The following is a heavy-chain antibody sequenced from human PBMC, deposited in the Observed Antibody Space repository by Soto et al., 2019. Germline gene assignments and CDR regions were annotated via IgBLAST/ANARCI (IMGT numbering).Heavy chain of an antibody. CDR1: GFTFTAYD. D-gene: IGHD2-21*02. CDR2: ISPSGDTT. V-gene: IGHV3-23*01. CDR3: AFKGTANQFY. Sequence: TGGSLRLSCATSGFTFTAYDLTWVRQAPGKGLDWVSGISPSGDTTYYADSVKGRFTISRDNSKTVLYLQMNSLRAEETAVYYCAFKGTANQFYWGKGTLVTVSS. J-gene: IGHJ4*02.